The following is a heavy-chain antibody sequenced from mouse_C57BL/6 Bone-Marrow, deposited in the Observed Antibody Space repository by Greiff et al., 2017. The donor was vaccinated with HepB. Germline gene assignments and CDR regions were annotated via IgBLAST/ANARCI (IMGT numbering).Heavy chain of an antibody. CDR2: IYPGDGDT. CDR3: ARQGLFPNYYAMDY. J-gene: IGHJ4*01. V-gene: IGHV1-82*01. CDR1: GYAFSSSW. Sequence: VQLQQSGPELVKPGASVKISCKASGYAFSSSWMNWVKQRPGKGLEWIGRIYPGDGDTNYNGKFKGKATLTADKSSSTAYMQLSSLTSEDSAVYFCARQGLFPNYYAMDYWGQGTSVTVSS.